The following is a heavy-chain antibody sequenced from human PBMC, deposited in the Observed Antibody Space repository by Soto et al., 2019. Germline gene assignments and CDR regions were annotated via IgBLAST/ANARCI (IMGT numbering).Heavy chain of an antibody. J-gene: IGHJ4*02. CDR2: MYFGGSS. V-gene: IGHV4-59*08. CDR1: GDSVSTGY. Sequence: SETLSLTCTVSGDSVSTGYWSWIRQPPGKGLEWIGFMYFGGSSNYNPSLTSRVTISVDTSKKQFSLKLSSVTAADTAVYYCASSRDGLVDYWGQGTLVTVSS. D-gene: IGHD5-12*01. CDR3: ASSRDGLVDY.